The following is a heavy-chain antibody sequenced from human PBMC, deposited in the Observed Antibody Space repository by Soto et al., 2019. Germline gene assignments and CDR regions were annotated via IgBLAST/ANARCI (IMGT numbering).Heavy chain of an antibody. D-gene: IGHD3-9*01. J-gene: IGHJ5*02. Sequence: ASVKVSCKASGYTFTGYYMHRVRQAPGQGLEWMGWINPNSGGTNYAQKFQGRVTMTRDTSISTAYMELSRLRSDDTAVYYCARAREGLRYFDWPTNWFDPWGQGTLVTVSS. CDR3: ARAREGLRYFDWPTNWFDP. CDR2: INPNSGGT. V-gene: IGHV1-2*02. CDR1: GYTFTGYY.